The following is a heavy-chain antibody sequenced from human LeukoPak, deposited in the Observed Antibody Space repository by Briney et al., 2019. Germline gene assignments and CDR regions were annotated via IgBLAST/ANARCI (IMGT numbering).Heavy chain of an antibody. CDR3: AKDRGDGYTRNFDS. V-gene: IGHV3-33*06. CDR1: GFSFSSSG. D-gene: IGHD5-24*01. CDR2: IWYDGSHK. J-gene: IGHJ4*02. Sequence: GGSLRLSCAASGFSFSSSGMHWVRQAPGKGLEWVAVIWYDGSHKYYADSVKGRFTISRDNSKNTMYLQVNSLRAEDTAVYYCAKDRGDGYTRNFDSWGQGTLVTVSS.